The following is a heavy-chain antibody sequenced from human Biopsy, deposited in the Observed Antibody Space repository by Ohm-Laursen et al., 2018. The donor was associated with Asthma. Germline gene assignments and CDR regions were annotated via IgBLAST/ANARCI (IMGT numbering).Heavy chain of an antibody. CDR1: GFTFDDYG. CDR2: ISWNSGSI. D-gene: IGHD3-22*01. Sequence: SLRLSCAASGFTFDDYGMHWVRQAPGKGLGWVSGISWNSGSIGYADSVKGRFTISRDNAKNSLYLQMNSLRVEDTAVYYCAKGYYYDSSGFDYWGQGTLVTVSS. CDR3: AKGYYYDSSGFDY. J-gene: IGHJ4*02. V-gene: IGHV3-9*01.